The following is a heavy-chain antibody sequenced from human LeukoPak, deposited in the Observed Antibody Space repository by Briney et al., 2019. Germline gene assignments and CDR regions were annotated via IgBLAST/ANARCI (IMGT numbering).Heavy chain of an antibody. J-gene: IGHJ4*02. CDR1: GFTFSSYA. V-gene: IGHV3-30-3*01. Sequence: PGRSLRLSCAASGFTFSSYAMHWVRQAPGKGLEWVAVISYDGSNKYYADSVKGRFTISRDNSKNTLYLQMNSLGAEDTAVYYCARVADIAVAGTAFDYWGQGTLVTVSS. CDR3: ARVADIAVAGTAFDY. CDR2: ISYDGSNK. D-gene: IGHD6-19*01.